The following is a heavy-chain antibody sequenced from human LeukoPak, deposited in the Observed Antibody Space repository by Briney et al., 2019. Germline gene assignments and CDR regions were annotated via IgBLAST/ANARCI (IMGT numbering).Heavy chain of an antibody. D-gene: IGHD3-3*01. CDR2: IYHSGST. J-gene: IGHJ4*02. CDR1: GYSISSGYY. CDR3: ARDELSGYYIDY. Sequence: PSETLSLTCTVSGYSISSGYYWGWIRQPPGKGLEWIGSIYHSGSTYYNPSLKSRVTISVDTSKNQFSLKLSSVTAADTAVYYCARDELSGYYIDYWGQGTLVTVSS. V-gene: IGHV4-38-2*02.